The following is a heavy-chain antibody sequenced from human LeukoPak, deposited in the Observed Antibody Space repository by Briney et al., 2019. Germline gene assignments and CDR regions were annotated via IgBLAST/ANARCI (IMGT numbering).Heavy chain of an antibody. Sequence: SETLSLTCAVYGGSFSSYYWSWIRQPPGKGLEWIGEINHSGSPNYNPSLKSRVTISVDTSKNQFSLKLSSVTAADTAVYYCAGEFSYYYYGMDVWGQGTTVTVSS. CDR1: GGSFSSYY. CDR2: INHSGSP. V-gene: IGHV4-34*01. D-gene: IGHD3-10*01. J-gene: IGHJ6*02. CDR3: AGEFSYYYYGMDV.